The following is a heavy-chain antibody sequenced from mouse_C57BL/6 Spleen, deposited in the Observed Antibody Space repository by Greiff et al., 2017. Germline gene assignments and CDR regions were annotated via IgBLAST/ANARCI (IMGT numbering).Heavy chain of an antibody. D-gene: IGHD4-1*01. Sequence: VQLQQSGPELVKPGASVKISCKASGYAFSSSWMNWVKQRPGKGLEWIGRIYPGDGDTNYNGKFKGKATLTADKSSSTAYMQLSSLPSEDSAVYYCAPPLGRWGQGTTLTVSS. CDR2: IYPGDGDT. V-gene: IGHV1-82*01. J-gene: IGHJ2*01. CDR1: GYAFSSSW. CDR3: APPLGR.